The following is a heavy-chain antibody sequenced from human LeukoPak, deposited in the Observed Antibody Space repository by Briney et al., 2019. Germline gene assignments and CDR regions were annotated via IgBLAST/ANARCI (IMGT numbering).Heavy chain of an antibody. CDR3: ARTVGYYDSSGYPN. V-gene: IGHV1-2*02. Sequence: ASVKVSCKASGYTFTGYYMHWVRQAPGQGLEWVGWINPNSGGTNYAQKFQGRVTMTRDTSISTAYMELRSLRSDDTAVYYCARTVGYYDSSGYPNWGQGTLVTVSS. D-gene: IGHD3-22*01. CDR1: GYTFTGYY. CDR2: INPNSGGT. J-gene: IGHJ4*02.